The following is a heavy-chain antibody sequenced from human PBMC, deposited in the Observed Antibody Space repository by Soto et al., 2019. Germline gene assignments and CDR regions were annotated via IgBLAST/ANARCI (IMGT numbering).Heavy chain of an antibody. J-gene: IGHJ4*02. CDR2: ISYDGSNS. CDR3: AKDHRNGGSRIDY. V-gene: IGHV3-30*18. D-gene: IGHD2-15*01. Sequence: QVQLVESGGGVVQPGRSLRLSCAASGFGFRSHGMHWVRQAPGKGLEWVAVISYDGSNSYYADSVKGRFTISRDNSNNALYLQVSSLRPEDTAVYFCAKDHRNGGSRIDYWGQGTLVTVSS. CDR1: GFGFRSHG.